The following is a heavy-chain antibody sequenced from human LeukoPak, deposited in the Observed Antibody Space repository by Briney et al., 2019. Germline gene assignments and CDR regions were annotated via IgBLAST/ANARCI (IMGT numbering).Heavy chain of an antibody. CDR3: ARAAYCGGDCYYYFDY. J-gene: IGHJ4*02. CDR2: INPNSGGT. Sequence: ASVKVSCKASGYTFTGYYMHWVRQAPGQGLEWMGWINPNSGGTNYAQKFQGRVTLTRDTSISTAYMELSRLRSDDTAVFYCARAAYCGGDCYYYFDYWGQGTLVTVSS. V-gene: IGHV1-2*02. CDR1: GYTFTGYY. D-gene: IGHD2-21*02.